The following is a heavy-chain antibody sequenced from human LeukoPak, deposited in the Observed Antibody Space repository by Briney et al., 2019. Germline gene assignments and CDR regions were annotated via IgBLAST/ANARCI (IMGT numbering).Heavy chain of an antibody. CDR2: IYYSGST. V-gene: IGHV4-39*07. J-gene: IGHJ5*02. D-gene: IGHD3-22*01. CDR1: GDSISSSNHY. CDR3: ARDTYYYDSSGSHWFDP. Sequence: SETLSLTCTVSGDSISSSNHYWGWIRQPPGKGLEWIGSIYYSGSTYRNPSLKSRVTMSVDTSKNQFSLKLSSVTAAGTAVYYCARDTYYYDSSGSHWFDPWGQGTLVTVSS.